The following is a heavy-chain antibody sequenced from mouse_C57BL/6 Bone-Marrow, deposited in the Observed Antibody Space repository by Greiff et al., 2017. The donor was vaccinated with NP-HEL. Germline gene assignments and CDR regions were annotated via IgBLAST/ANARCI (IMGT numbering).Heavy chain of an antibody. Sequence: QVQLKESGAELARPGASVKLSCKASGYTFTSYGISWVKQRTGQGLEWIGEIYPRSGNTYYNEKFKGKATLTADKSSSTAYMELRSLTSEDSAVYFGARWGRYYGSSPYWYFDVWGTGTTVTVSS. J-gene: IGHJ1*03. CDR3: ARWGRYYGSSPYWYFDV. V-gene: IGHV1-81*01. CDR1: GYTFTSYG. D-gene: IGHD1-1*01. CDR2: IYPRSGNT.